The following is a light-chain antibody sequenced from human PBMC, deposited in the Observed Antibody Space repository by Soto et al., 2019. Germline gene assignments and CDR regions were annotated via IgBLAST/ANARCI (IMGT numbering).Light chain of an antibody. Sequence: EIVLTQSPGALSLSPGTRATLSCRASQSVRNNYLAWYQQKPGQAPMRLIYGASSRATGIPDRFSGSGSGTDFTLTISRLEPEDFAVYYCQHYGTSQGTFGQGTRLEIK. J-gene: IGKJ5*01. V-gene: IGKV3-20*01. CDR2: GAS. CDR1: QSVRNNY. CDR3: QHYGTSQGT.